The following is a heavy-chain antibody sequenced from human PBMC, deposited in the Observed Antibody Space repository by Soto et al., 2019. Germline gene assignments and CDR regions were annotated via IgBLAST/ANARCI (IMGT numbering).Heavy chain of an antibody. V-gene: IGHV4-34*01. J-gene: IGHJ4*02. CDR2: INNGGST. CDR1: GESFNGYY. CDR3: ARGVVRRVIIQYTSFFDY. Sequence: QVQLQQWGAGLLKPSETLSLTCAVYGESFNGYYWSWIRQPPGRGLEWIEEINNGGSTNYNPSLKSRVTMSVDTSKNQFSLKLSSVTAADTAVYFCARGVVRRVIIQYTSFFDYWGQGTLVSASS. D-gene: IGHD3-10*01.